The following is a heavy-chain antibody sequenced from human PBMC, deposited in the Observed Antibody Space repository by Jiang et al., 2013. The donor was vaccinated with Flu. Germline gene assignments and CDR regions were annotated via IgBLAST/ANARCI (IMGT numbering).Heavy chain of an antibody. CDR1: GGSISSYY. Sequence: KPSETLSLTCTVSGGSISSYYWSWIRQPPGKGLEWIGYIYYSGSTNYNPSLKSRVTISVDTSKNQFSLKLSSVTAADTAVYYCARFNYYDSSGYQNWFDPWGQGTLVTVSS. V-gene: IGHV4-59*01. J-gene: IGHJ5*02. D-gene: IGHD3-22*01. CDR2: IYYSGST. CDR3: ARFNYYDSSGYQNWFDP.